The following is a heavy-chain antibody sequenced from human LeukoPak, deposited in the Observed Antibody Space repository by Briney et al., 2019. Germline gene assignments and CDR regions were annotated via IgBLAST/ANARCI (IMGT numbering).Heavy chain of an antibody. CDR1: GFTFSSYE. J-gene: IGHJ4*02. D-gene: IGHD5-24*01. Sequence: GGSLRLSCAASGFTFSSYEMNWVRQAPGKGLEWVSVIYSGGSTYYADSVKGRFTISRDNSKNTLYLQMNSLRAEDTAVYYCARDRRDGYKGYYFDYWGQGTLVTVSS. CDR2: IYSGGST. V-gene: IGHV3-66*02. CDR3: ARDRRDGYKGYYFDY.